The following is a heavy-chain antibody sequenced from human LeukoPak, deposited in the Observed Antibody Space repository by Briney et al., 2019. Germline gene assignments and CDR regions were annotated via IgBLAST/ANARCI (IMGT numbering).Heavy chain of an antibody. V-gene: IGHV3-48*01. CDR1: GFTFSSYS. Sequence: QPGGSLRLSCAASGFTFSSYSMNWVRQAPGKGLEWGSYISGSSSTIYYADSVKGRFTISRDNGKNTLYLQMDSLRAEDTAVYYCANSRGHGSGNLWGQGTLVTVSS. CDR3: ANSRGHGSGNL. J-gene: IGHJ5*02. CDR2: ISGSSSTI. D-gene: IGHD3-10*01.